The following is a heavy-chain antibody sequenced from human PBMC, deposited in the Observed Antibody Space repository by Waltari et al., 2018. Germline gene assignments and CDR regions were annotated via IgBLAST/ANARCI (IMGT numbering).Heavy chain of an antibody. CDR1: GGTFSSYA. D-gene: IGHD6-13*01. V-gene: IGHV1-69*08. CDR3: ATEVPYSGSWYAHYYFDY. Sequence: QVQLVQSGAEVKKPGSSVKVSCKASGGTFSSYAISWVRQAPGQGLEWMGRIIPIFVTANYAQKFQGRVTITADKSTSTAYMELSSLRSEDTAVYYCATEVPYSGSWYAHYYFDYWGQGTLVTVSS. CDR2: IIPIFVTA. J-gene: IGHJ4*02.